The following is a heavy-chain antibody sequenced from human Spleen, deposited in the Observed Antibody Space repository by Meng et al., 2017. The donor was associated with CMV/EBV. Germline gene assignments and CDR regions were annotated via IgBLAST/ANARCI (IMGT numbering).Heavy chain of an antibody. Sequence: CAVSGASVSTDSWWGWVRQAPGTGLGWIGEVSHSGSAKYNPSLKSRVTISIAMTKNHFSLKLTSVTAADTGVYFCARSPGWWSLDYWGQGALVTVSS. CDR2: VSHSGSA. J-gene: IGHJ4*02. V-gene: IGHV4-4*01. CDR3: ARSPGWWSLDY. D-gene: IGHD2-15*01. CDR1: GASVSTDSW.